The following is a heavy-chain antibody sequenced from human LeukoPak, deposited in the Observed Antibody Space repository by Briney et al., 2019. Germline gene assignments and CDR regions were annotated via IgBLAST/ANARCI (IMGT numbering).Heavy chain of an antibody. CDR1: GFTFRNYL. V-gene: IGHV3-74*01. CDR3: GRGGDGIDV. J-gene: IGHJ3*01. CDR2: INQDETKA. D-gene: IGHD5-24*01. Sequence: GGSLRLSCAVSGFTFRNYLMHWVRQAPGQGLVWVSRINQDETKAYADSVKGRFTVSRDDAKNMMYLQLNGLRAEDTAVYFCGRGGDGIDVWGQGTTVIVSS.